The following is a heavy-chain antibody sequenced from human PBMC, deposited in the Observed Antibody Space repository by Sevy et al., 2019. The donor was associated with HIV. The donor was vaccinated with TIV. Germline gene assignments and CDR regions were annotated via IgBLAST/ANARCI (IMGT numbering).Heavy chain of an antibody. CDR3: AEGVGTSDFDH. V-gene: IGHV3-15*01. Sequence: GGSLRLSCAASGFNFANAWMSWVRQPPGRGLEWVGRIKRKTEGATRDFAAPVKGRFVISRDDSRNTLYLQMDNLKIEDTGDYYCAEGVGTSDFDHWGHGILVTVSS. J-gene: IGHJ4*01. D-gene: IGHD3-3*01. CDR2: IKRKTEGATR. CDR1: GFNFANAW.